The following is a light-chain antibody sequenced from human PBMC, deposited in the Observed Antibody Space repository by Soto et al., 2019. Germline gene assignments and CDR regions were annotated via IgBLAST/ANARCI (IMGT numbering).Light chain of an antibody. Sequence: EIVLTQAPTTLSFSPGERATLSCRASQTVTKYLAWYQQKPGQAPRLLIYDTSNRATGIPARFSGSGSGTDFSLTITSLEPEDFAVYYCQQRGKWPSTFGPGTKVEMK. CDR3: QQRGKWPST. CDR2: DTS. J-gene: IGKJ2*02. CDR1: QTVTKY. V-gene: IGKV3-11*01.